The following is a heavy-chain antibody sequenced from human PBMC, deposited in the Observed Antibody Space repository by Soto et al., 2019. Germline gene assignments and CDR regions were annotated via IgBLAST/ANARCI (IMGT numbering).Heavy chain of an antibody. CDR3: ARRAETNGWNGFGADKYYFDF. J-gene: IGHJ4*02. CDR1: GYTITSYD. V-gene: IGHV1-8*01. D-gene: IGHD1-1*01. Sequence: ASLKVSCKASGYTITSYDIFCLRQATGGGLEGMGWMNHNTGNSGYAQKFQGRVTMTSDTSISTAHMELSSLRSEDTAVYYCARRAETNGWNGFGADKYYFDFWGQGTLVTVSS. CDR2: MNHNTGNS.